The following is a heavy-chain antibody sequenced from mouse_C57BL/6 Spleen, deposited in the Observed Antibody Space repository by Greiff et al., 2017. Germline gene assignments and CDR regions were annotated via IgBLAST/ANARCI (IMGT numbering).Heavy chain of an antibody. Sequence: QVQLQQPGAELVRPGSSVKLSCKASGYTFTSYWMHWVKQRPIQGLEWIGNIDPSDSETHYNQKFKDKATLTVDKSSSTAYMQLSSLPSEDSAVYYCARSEDYGSSYFEVWGTGTTVTVSS. CDR2: IDPSDSET. J-gene: IGHJ1*03. V-gene: IGHV1-52*01. CDR3: ARSEDYGSSYFEV. D-gene: IGHD1-1*01. CDR1: GYTFTSYW.